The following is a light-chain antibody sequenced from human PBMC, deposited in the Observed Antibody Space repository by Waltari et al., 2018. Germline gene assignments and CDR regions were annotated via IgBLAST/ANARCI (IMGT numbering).Light chain of an antibody. Sequence: DVQMTQSPSSLSASLGDRVTVTCQASQDISKYLNWYQPKPGKAPKLLIYEASNLETGVPSRCSGSGSGTEFTFTISSLQPEDTEVYYCQQYDNPTFTFGPGTKVNIK. V-gene: IGKV1-33*01. CDR3: QQYDNPTFT. J-gene: IGKJ3*01. CDR2: EAS. CDR1: QDISKY.